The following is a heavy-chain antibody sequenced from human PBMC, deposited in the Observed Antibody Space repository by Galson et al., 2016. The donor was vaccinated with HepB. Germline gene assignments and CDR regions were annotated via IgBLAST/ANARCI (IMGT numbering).Heavy chain of an antibody. D-gene: IGHD1-26*01. CDR3: ARDAPLGGATHPPHYYFDK. Sequence: SLRLSCAASGFTFNAYGVHWVRQAPGKGLEWVAVISYDGRNTYYADSVKGRFTISRDNSKNTLYLEMSSLRVEDTAVYYCARDAPLGGATHPPHYYFDKWGQGTLVTVSS. J-gene: IGHJ4*02. V-gene: IGHV3-30*15. CDR2: ISYDGRNT. CDR1: GFTFNAYG.